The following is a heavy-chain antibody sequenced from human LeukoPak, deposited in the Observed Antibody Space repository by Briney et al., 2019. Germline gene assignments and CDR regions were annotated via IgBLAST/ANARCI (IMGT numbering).Heavy chain of an antibody. J-gene: IGHJ4*02. CDR2: ISGSGGST. D-gene: IGHD1-26*01. CDR3: AKDRATRREWELLKSFDY. V-gene: IGHV3-23*01. Sequence: GGSLRLSCAASGFTFSSYAMSWVRQAPGKGLEWVSAISGSGGSTYYADSVKGRFTISRDNSKNTLYLQMNSLRAEDTAVYYCAKDRATRREWELLKSFDYWGQGTLVTVSS. CDR1: GFTFSSYA.